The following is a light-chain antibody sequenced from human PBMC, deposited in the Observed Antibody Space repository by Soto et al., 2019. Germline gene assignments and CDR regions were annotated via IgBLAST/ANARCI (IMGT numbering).Light chain of an antibody. CDR2: DVN. Sequence: QSALTQPPSASGSPGQSVTISCTGTSSDVGGYNYVSWYQQHPGKAPKVMIYDVNKRPSGVPDRFSGSKSGNTASLTVSGLQADDEADDYCSSHAGSDNPFVFGTGTKLTVL. CDR1: SSDVGGYNY. CDR3: SSHAGSDNPFV. V-gene: IGLV2-8*01. J-gene: IGLJ1*01.